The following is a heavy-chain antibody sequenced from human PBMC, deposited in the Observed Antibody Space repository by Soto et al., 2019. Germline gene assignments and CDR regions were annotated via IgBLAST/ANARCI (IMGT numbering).Heavy chain of an antibody. CDR1: GFTFRTYT. D-gene: IGHD3-10*01. Sequence: LRLSCISSGFTFRTYTINWVRQAPGKGLEWVSGIRGFSPYTFYAESVRGRFTISRDNAKNSLFLQMDSLRAEDTAVYYCARDRGYDAHDYYYNAMDVWGQGTTVTVSS. J-gene: IGHJ6*02. V-gene: IGHV3-21*01. CDR3: ARDRGYDAHDYYYNAMDV. CDR2: IRGFSPYT.